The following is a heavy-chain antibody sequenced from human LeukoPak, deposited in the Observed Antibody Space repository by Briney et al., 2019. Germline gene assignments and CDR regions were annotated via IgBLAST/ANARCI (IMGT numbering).Heavy chain of an antibody. CDR2: IYYTGST. CDR1: GGSISSYY. V-gene: IGHV4-59*12. Sequence: SETLSLICTVSGGSISSYYWSWIRQPPGKGLEWIGQIYYTGSTAYNPSLKSRVTISVDTSQNQFSLKLSSVTAADTAVYYCARGDYYDSSGYYSPWGQGTLVTVSS. J-gene: IGHJ5*02. CDR3: ARGDYYDSSGYYSP. D-gene: IGHD3-22*01.